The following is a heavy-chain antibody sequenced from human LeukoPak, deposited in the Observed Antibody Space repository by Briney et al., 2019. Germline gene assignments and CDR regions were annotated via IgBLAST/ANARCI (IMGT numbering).Heavy chain of an antibody. J-gene: IGHJ4*02. CDR2: MNPNSGNT. Sequence: ASVKVSCKASGYTFTSYDINWVRQATGQGLEWMGWMNPNSGNTDYAQKFQGRVTMTRNTSINTAYMELSSLRSEDTAVYYCAGGPIRSSTSCYFYWGQGTLVTVSS. V-gene: IGHV1-8*01. CDR1: GYTFTSYD. D-gene: IGHD2-2*01. CDR3: AGGPIRSSTSCYFY.